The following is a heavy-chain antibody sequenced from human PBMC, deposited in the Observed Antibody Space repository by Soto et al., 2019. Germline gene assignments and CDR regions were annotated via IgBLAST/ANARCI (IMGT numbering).Heavy chain of an antibody. CDR2: IYSGGST. CDR3: TRAPSGNYYFDS. Sequence: GGSLRLSCAASGFTVKNNYMGWVRQAPGKGLEWVSVIYSGGSTYYADSVKGRFTISRDNSKNTLYLQMNSLRVEDTAVYYCTRAPSGNYYFDSWGQGTLVTVSS. D-gene: IGHD1-26*01. J-gene: IGHJ4*02. CDR1: GFTVKNNY. V-gene: IGHV3-53*01.